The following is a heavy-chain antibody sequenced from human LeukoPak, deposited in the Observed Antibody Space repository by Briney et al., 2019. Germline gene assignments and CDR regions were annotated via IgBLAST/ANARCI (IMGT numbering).Heavy chain of an antibody. CDR1: GFTFSSYS. V-gene: IGHV3-21*01. Sequence: GGSLRLSCAASGFTFSSYSMNWVRQAPGKGLEWVSSISSSSSYVYYADSVKGQFTISRDNAKNSLYLQMNSLRAEDTAVYYCARNRIAVAGPEYFQHWGQGTLVTVSS. CDR3: ARNRIAVAGPEYFQH. J-gene: IGHJ1*01. D-gene: IGHD6-19*01. CDR2: ISSSSSYV.